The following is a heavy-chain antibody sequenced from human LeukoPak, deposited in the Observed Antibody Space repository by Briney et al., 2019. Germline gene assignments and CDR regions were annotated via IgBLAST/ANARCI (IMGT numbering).Heavy chain of an antibody. CDR3: ARGNRTVTAD. Sequence: ASVKVSCKASGYTFTNNFMHWVRQAPGQGLEWIGIINPSGDNTWYAQKFQGRVTMTRDMATSTDYLEVSSLRSEDTAVYYCARGNRTVTADWGQGTLVTVSS. J-gene: IGHJ4*02. V-gene: IGHV1-46*01. CDR1: GYTFTNNF. D-gene: IGHD2-21*02. CDR2: INPSGDNT.